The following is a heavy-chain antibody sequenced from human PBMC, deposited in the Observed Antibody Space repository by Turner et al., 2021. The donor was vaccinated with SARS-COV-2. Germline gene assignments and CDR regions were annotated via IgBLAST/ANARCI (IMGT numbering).Heavy chain of an antibody. CDR1: GSTPGDYA. J-gene: IGHJ4*01. Sequence: EVQLLESGGGLVQPGGSLRLSCEVSGSTPGDYAMGWVRQSPGKGLEWVSRISSTGHITHYADSVKGRFTISRDSVLSLQMNSLRVEDTAIYYCVQDVWHDNGDLFDYWGHGTLVTVSS. D-gene: IGHD4-17*01. CDR2: ISSTGHIT. CDR3: VQDVWHDNGDLFDY. V-gene: IGHV3-23*01.